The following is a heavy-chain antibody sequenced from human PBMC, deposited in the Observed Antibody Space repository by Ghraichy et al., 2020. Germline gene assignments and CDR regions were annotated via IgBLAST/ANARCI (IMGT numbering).Heavy chain of an antibody. CDR1: GFTVSSNY. Sequence: LSLTCTVSGFTVSSNYMSWVRQAPGKGLECVSVLYSGGSAYYADSVKGRFTISRDNSKNTLYLQMNSLRAEDTAVYYCARDGYYDSSDYYYYGMDVWGQGTTVTVSS. D-gene: IGHD3-22*01. J-gene: IGHJ6*02. CDR3: ARDGYYDSSDYYYYGMDV. V-gene: IGHV3-53*01. CDR2: LYSGGSA.